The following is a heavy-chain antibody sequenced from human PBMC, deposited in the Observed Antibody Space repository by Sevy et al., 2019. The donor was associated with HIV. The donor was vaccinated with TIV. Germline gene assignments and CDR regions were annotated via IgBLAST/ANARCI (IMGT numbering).Heavy chain of an antibody. D-gene: IGHD6-19*01. CDR2: ISSDGGSD. V-gene: IGHV3-30*04. Sequence: GGYLRLSCAASAFTFSNSAMHWVRQAPGKGLEWVALISSDGGSDYYGDSVKGRFTISRDNSKNTLYLQMNSLRPEDTAVYYCARSLIAVAGSYGMDIWGQGTTVTVSS. J-gene: IGHJ6*02. CDR1: AFTFSNSA. CDR3: ARSLIAVAGSYGMDI.